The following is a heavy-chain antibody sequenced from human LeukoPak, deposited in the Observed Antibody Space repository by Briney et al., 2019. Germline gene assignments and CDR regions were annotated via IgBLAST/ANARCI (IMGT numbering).Heavy chain of an antibody. D-gene: IGHD2-15*01. Sequence: PSETLSLTCTVSGDSISGSSYYWCWIRQPPGKGLEWIGSIHYSGSTQYNPSLKSRLTTSIDTSKNQFSLKLSSVTAADTAVYYCAREGRNRYCSGGSCYPRKYPFDYWGQGTLVTVSS. CDR2: IHYSGST. J-gene: IGHJ4*02. CDR3: AREGRNRYCSGGSCYPRKYPFDY. V-gene: IGHV4-39*02. CDR1: GDSISGSSYY.